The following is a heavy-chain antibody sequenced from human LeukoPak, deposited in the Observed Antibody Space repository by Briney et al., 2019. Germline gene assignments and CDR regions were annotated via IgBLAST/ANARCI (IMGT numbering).Heavy chain of an antibody. J-gene: IGHJ4*02. CDR1: GFTFSSYW. V-gene: IGHV3-7*01. D-gene: IGHD3-22*01. Sequence: PGGSLRLSCAASGFTFSSYWMSWVRQAPGKGLEWVANIKQDGSEKYYVDSVKGRFTISRGNAKNSLYLQMNSLRAEDTAVYYCASHDTSAYYSTLGYWGQGILVTVSS. CDR3: ASHDTSAYYSTLGY. CDR2: IKQDGSEK.